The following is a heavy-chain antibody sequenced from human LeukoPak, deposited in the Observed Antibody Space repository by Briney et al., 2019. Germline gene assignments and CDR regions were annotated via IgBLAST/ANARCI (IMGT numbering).Heavy chain of an antibody. Sequence: GGSLRLSCVASGFTFSSYNINWVRQAPGKGLEWVSYISSSSSTIHYADPVKGRFTISRDNAKNSLYLQMNSLRDEDTAVYYCARAVSGYIYGYGYWGQGTLVTVSS. CDR1: GFTFSSYN. CDR3: ARAVSGYIYGYGY. J-gene: IGHJ4*02. D-gene: IGHD5-18*01. V-gene: IGHV3-48*02. CDR2: ISSSSSTI.